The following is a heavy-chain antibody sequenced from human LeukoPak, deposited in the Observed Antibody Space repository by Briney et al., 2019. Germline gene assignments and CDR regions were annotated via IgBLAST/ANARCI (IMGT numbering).Heavy chain of an antibody. Sequence: GGSLRLSCAASGFTFSSYRMHWVRQGPGKGLVWVSRINSDGSDTSYADSVRGRFTISRDNAKNTLYLQMNSLRAEDTAVYFCARDRYTGYDFDYWGQGTLVTVSS. D-gene: IGHD5-12*01. V-gene: IGHV3-74*01. CDR1: GFTFSSYR. J-gene: IGHJ4*02. CDR2: INSDGSDT. CDR3: ARDRYTGYDFDY.